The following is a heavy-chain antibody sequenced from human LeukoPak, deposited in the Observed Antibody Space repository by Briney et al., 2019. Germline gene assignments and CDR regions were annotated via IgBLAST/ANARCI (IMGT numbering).Heavy chain of an antibody. CDR2: IYTSGST. CDR3: ARSNGYNPLYFQH. CDR1: GGSISSGSYY. D-gene: IGHD5-24*01. J-gene: IGHJ1*01. Sequence: SETLSLTCTVSGGSISSGSYYWSWIRQPAGKGLEWIGRIYTSGSTNYNPSLKSRVTISVDTSKNQFSLKLSSVTAADTAVYYCARSNGYNPLYFQHWGQGTLVTVSS. V-gene: IGHV4-61*02.